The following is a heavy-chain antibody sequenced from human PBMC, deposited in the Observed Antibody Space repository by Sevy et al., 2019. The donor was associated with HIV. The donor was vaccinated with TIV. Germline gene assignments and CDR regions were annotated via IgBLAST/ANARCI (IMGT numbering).Heavy chain of an antibody. Sequence: SDTLSLTCTVSGGSISSYYWSWIRQPPGKGLEWIGYIYYSGSTNYNPSLKSRVTISVDTSKNQFSLKLSSVTTADTAVYYCARDLTVMAAPHPGAAYGMDVWGQGTTVTVSS. CDR1: GGSISSYY. CDR3: ARDLTVMAAPHPGAAYGMDV. CDR2: IYYSGST. V-gene: IGHV4-59*01. J-gene: IGHJ6*02. D-gene: IGHD5-18*01.